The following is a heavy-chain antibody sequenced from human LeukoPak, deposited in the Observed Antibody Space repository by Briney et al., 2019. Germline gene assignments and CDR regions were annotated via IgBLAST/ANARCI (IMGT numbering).Heavy chain of an antibody. D-gene: IGHD6-13*01. V-gene: IGHV3-53*01. Sequence: GGSLRLSCAASGFTVSSNYMSWVRQAPGKGLEWVSVIYSGGSTYYADSVKGRFTISRDNSKNTLYLQMNSLRAEDTAVYYCARDFDQQLGAFDIWGQGTMVTVSS. CDR2: IYSGGST. CDR3: ARDFDQQLGAFDI. CDR1: GFTVSSNY. J-gene: IGHJ3*02.